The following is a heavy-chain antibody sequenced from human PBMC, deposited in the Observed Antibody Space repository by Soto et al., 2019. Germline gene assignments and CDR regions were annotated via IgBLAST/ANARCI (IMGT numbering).Heavy chain of an antibody. J-gene: IGHJ4*02. CDR1: GITIRNYP. V-gene: IGHV3-23*01. CDR2: ISGSGDRT. CDR3: VKDDGGYPSTAPH. Sequence: EVQLLESGGGLVQPGGSLRLSCAASGITIRNYPMRWVRQAPGKGLDWVSGISGSGDRTYYADSAKGRFSISKDISKNSLSLQLDSLGVEDTAVYFCVKDDGGYPSTAPHWGQGTLVTVSS. D-gene: IGHD3-22*01.